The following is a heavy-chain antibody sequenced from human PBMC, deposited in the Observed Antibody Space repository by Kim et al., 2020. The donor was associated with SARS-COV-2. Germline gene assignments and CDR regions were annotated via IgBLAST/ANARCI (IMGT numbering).Heavy chain of an antibody. D-gene: IGHD6-6*01. Sequence: TPSLKSRVTISVDTSKNQFSLKLSSVTAADTAVYYCARRPRPSSIAAFDYWGQGTLVTVSS. V-gene: IGHV4-39*01. J-gene: IGHJ4*02. CDR3: ARRPRPSSIAAFDY.